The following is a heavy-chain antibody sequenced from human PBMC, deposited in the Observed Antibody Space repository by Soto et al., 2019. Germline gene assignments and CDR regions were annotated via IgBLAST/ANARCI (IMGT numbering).Heavy chain of an antibody. J-gene: IGHJ6*02. V-gene: IGHV4-59*01. CDR2: IYYSGST. CDR3: ARDCRTSCPKPYYYYYGMDV. CDR1: GGSISSYY. Sequence: KLPETLSLTCPVSGGSISSYYWSWIRQPPGKGLEWIGYIYYSGSTNYNPSLKSRVTISVDTSKNQFSLKLSSVTAADTAVYYCARDCRTSCPKPYYYYYGMDVWGQGTTVTVSS. D-gene: IGHD2-2*01.